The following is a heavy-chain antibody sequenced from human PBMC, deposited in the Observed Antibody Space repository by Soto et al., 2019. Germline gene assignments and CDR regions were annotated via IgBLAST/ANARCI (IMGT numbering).Heavy chain of an antibody. D-gene: IGHD6-13*01. J-gene: IGHJ4*02. CDR2: IYHSGST. Sequence: SETLSLTCTVSGYSISSGYYWGWIRQPPGKGLEWIGSIYHSGSTYYNPSLKSRVTISVDTSKNQFSLKLSSVTAADTAVYYCAISPAAAGTEGRYYFDYWGQGTLVTVSS. CDR3: AISPAAAGTEGRYYFDY. V-gene: IGHV4-38-2*02. CDR1: GYSISSGYY.